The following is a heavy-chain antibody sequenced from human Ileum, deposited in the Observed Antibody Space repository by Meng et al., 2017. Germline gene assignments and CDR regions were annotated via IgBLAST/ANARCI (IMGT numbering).Heavy chain of an antibody. CDR3: ARANGDYGNWLDP. V-gene: IGHV4-31*03. Sequence: QVQLQESGPGLVQPSQTLSLHCSVSGGSITSGGYYWTWIRQHPGKGLEYLGYTYEGGTNYYSPSLKSRVNISRDAPKNQFSLTLRSVTAADTAVYYCARANGDYGNWLDPWGQGTLVTVSS. D-gene: IGHD4-17*01. CDR1: GGSITSGGYY. J-gene: IGHJ5*02. CDR2: TYEGGTN.